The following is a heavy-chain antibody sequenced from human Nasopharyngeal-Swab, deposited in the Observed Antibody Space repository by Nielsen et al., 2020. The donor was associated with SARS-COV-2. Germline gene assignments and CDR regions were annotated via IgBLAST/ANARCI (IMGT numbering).Heavy chain of an antibody. D-gene: IGHD2-15*01. V-gene: IGHV3-13*01. CDR2: IGTAGDT. CDR3: ARGVGPQPLPSYFDY. J-gene: IGHJ4*02. CDR1: GFTFSSYD. Sequence: GESLKISCAASGFTFSSYDMHWVRQATGKGLEWVSAIGTAGDTYYPGSVKGRFTISRENAKNSLYLQMNSLRAGDTAVYYCARGVGPQPLPSYFDYWGQGTLVTVSS.